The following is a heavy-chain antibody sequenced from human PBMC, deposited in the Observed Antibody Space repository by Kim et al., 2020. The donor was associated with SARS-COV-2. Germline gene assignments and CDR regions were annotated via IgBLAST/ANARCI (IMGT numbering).Heavy chain of an antibody. V-gene: IGHV1-46*01. CDR3: AREPPGAKNGFDV. J-gene: IGHJ6*02. Sequence: YAQKYHGRVTMTRDPSTSTVFMGLSSLTSDDTAVYYCAREPPGAKNGFDVWGQGTTVSVSS. D-gene: IGHD2-8*01.